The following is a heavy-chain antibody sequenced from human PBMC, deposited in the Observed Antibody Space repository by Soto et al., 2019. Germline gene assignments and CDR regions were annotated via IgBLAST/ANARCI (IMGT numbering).Heavy chain of an antibody. CDR2: IYHSGST. V-gene: IGHV4-4*02. D-gene: IGHD3-16*01. CDR3: ARLDYDPHFVNPVGGFHP. J-gene: IGHJ5*02. CDR1: GASISSSNW. Sequence: QVRLQESGPGHVKPSGTLSLTCTVSGASISSSNWWNWVRQPPGKGPEWIGEIYHSGSTNYNPALQSRVTIGIDKSKNQFSLRLTSVTAADTAMYYCARLDYDPHFVNPVGGFHPWGQGTLVTVSS.